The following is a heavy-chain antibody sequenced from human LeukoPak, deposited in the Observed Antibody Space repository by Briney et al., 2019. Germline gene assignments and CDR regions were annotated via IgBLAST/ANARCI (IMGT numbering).Heavy chain of an antibody. D-gene: IGHD5-18*01. CDR3: ARDQGGYSYGSFDY. Sequence: GGSLRLSCAASGFTFSSYAMHWVGQAPGKGLEWVAIISYDGSNKYYADSVKGRFTISRDNSKNTLYLQMNSLRAEDTAVYYCARDQGGYSYGSFDYWGQGTLVTVSS. J-gene: IGHJ4*02. CDR2: ISYDGSNK. V-gene: IGHV3-30-3*01. CDR1: GFTFSSYA.